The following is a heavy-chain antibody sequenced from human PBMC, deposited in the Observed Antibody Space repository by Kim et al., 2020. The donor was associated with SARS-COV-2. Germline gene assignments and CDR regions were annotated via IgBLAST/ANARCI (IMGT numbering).Heavy chain of an antibody. CDR2: IKSKTDGGTT. J-gene: IGHJ4*02. V-gene: IGHV3-15*01. CDR3: TTDRSRVLGTY. Sequence: GGSLRLSCAASGFTFGNTWMSWVRQAPGKGLEWVGRIKSKTDGGTTDYAAPVKGRFTISRDDSKNTLYLQMNSLKTEDTAVYFCTTDRSRVLGTYWGQGTLVTVSS. D-gene: IGHD6-13*01. CDR1: GFTFGNTW.